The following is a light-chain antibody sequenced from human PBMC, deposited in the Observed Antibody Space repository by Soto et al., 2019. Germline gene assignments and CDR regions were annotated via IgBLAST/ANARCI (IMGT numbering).Light chain of an antibody. Sequence: EIVLTQSPGSLSLSPGGRATLSCRASQSVTSNYLAWYQQKPGQAPRLLMFGASIRDTGIPDRFSGSGSGTDFTLTISRLEPEDFALYYCQHYAGGSRITFGQGTRLEIK. V-gene: IGKV3-20*01. CDR2: GAS. J-gene: IGKJ5*01. CDR1: QSVTSNY. CDR3: QHYAGGSRIT.